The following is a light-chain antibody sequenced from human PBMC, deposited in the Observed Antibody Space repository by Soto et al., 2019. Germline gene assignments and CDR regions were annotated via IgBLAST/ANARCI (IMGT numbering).Light chain of an antibody. V-gene: IGLV2-23*02. J-gene: IGLJ2*01. CDR2: EVS. CDR3: CSYAGSSTFVV. Sequence: QSALTQPASVSGSPGQSITISCTGTSSDVGSYHLVSWYQQHPGKAPKLMIYEVSKRPSGVSNRFAGSKSGNTASLTISGLQAEDEADYYCCSYAGSSTFVVSGGWTKLTV. CDR1: SSDVGSYHL.